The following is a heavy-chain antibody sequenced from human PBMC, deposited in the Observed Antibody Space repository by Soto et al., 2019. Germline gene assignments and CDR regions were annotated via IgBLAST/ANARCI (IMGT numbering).Heavy chain of an antibody. CDR1: GFTFNTYT. CDR2: ISSRSIYT. CDR3: AREEVSRPNTYHGLDV. J-gene: IGHJ6*02. V-gene: IGHV3-21*01. Sequence: EVQLVESGGGLVKPGGSLRLSCAASGFTFNTYTMNWVRQAPGKGLEWVSSISSRSIYTYYADSVTGRFTISRDDARNSLYLQMNSLRAEDMAVYYCAREEVSRPNTYHGLDVWGQGTTVTVSS.